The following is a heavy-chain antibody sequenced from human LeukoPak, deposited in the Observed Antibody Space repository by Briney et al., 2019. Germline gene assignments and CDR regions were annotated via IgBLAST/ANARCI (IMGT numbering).Heavy chain of an antibody. CDR3: ARDFRYGSGSYYNPPGFDP. CDR2: IYTSGIT. D-gene: IGHD3-10*01. Sequence: PSETLSLTCTVSGGSISSGSYYWSWIRQPAGKGLEWIGRIYTSGITNYNPSLKSRVTISVDTSKNQFSLKLSSVTAADTAVYYCARDFRYGSGSYYNPPGFDPWGQGTLVTVSS. CDR1: GGSISSGSYY. V-gene: IGHV4-61*02. J-gene: IGHJ5*02.